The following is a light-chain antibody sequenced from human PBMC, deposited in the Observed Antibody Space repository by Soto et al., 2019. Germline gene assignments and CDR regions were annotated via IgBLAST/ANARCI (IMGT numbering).Light chain of an antibody. J-gene: IGKJ1*01. CDR3: QQYSSSSWT. V-gene: IGKV3-20*01. CDR1: QSVSSNR. CDR2: GTS. Sequence: EIVLTQSPGTLSLSPGDRATLSCRASQSVSSNRLVWFQQKPGQAPRLLIYGTSNRATGIPDRFSGSGSQIDFTLTISRLEPEDLAVYYCQQYSSSSWTFGQGTRVEI.